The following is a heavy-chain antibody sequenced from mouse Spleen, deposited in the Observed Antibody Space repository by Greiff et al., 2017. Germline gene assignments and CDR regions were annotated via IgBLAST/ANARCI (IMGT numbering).Heavy chain of an antibody. J-gene: IGHJ3*01. CDR2: ISSGGSYT. D-gene: IGHD3-1*01. CDR1: GFTFSSYT. Sequence: EVQGVESGGGLVKPGGSLKLSCAASGFTFSSYTMSWVRQTPEKRLEWVATISSGGSYTYYPDSVKGRFTISRDNAKNTLYLQMSSLKSEDTAMYYCTRDGASRGFAYWGQGTLVTVSA. CDR3: TRDGASRGFAY. V-gene: IGHV5-6-4*01.